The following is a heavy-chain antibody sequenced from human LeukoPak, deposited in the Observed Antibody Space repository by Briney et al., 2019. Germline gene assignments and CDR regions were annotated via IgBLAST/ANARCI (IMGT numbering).Heavy chain of an antibody. D-gene: IGHD5-18*01. Sequence: GSLRLSCAAFGFTFSSYWMHWVRQAPGKGLVWVSRINSDGSSSSYADSVKGRFTISRDNAKNTLYLQMNSLRAEDTAVYYCAREGYSYGPFDYWGQGTLITVSS. V-gene: IGHV3-74*01. J-gene: IGHJ4*02. CDR1: GFTFSSYW. CDR3: AREGYSYGPFDY. CDR2: INSDGSSS.